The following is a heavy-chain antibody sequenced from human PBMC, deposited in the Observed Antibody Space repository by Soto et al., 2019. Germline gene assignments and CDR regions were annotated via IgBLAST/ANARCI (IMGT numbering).Heavy chain of an antibody. CDR2: MNPNSGNT. D-gene: IGHD2-15*01. J-gene: IGHJ4*02. CDR1: GYTFTSYD. Sequence: ASVKVSCKASGYTFTSYDINWVRQATGQGLEWMGWMNPNSGNTGYAQKFQGRVTMTRNTSISTAYMELSSLRSEDTAVYYCARVGWERCSGGSCYFDYWGQGTLVTVSS. CDR3: ARVGWERCSGGSCYFDY. V-gene: IGHV1-8*01.